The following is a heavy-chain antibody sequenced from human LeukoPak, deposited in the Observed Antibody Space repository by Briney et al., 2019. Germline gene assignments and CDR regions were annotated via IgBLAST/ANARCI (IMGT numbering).Heavy chain of an antibody. CDR3: ARGAVGATRSGGFDY. V-gene: IGHV3-7*01. Sequence: GGSLRLSCAASGFTFSSYWMSWVRQAPGKGLEWVANIKQDGSEKYYVDSVKGRFTISRDNAKNSLYLQMNSLRAEDTAVYYCARGAVGATRSGGFDYWGQGTLVTVSS. CDR2: IKQDGSEK. J-gene: IGHJ4*02. CDR1: GFTFSSYW. D-gene: IGHD1-26*01.